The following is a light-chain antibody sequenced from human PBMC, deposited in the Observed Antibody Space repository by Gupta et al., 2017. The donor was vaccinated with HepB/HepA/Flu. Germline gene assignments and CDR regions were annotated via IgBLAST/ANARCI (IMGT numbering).Light chain of an antibody. CDR1: QSLLHSNGYNY. CDR2: LGS. CDR3: MQALQTPST. Sequence: DIVMTQSPLYLPVTPGEPASISCRSSQSLLHSNGYNYLDWYLQKPGQSPQLLNYLGSNRASGVPDMFSGSGSGADFTLKIIRVEAEDVGVYYCMQALQTPSTFGQGTKLEIK. V-gene: IGKV2-28*01. J-gene: IGKJ2*02.